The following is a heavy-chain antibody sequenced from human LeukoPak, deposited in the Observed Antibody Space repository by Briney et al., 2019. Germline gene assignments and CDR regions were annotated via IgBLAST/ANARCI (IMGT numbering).Heavy chain of an antibody. CDR1: GYTFTGYY. V-gene: IGHV1-2*02. J-gene: IGHJ4*02. CDR2: INPNSGDT. Sequence: ASVKVSCKASGYTFTGYYMHWVRQAPGQGLEWMGWINPNSGDTKYAQKFQGRVTMTRDTSISTAYMELSRLRSDDTAVYYCARDLGEMATILYYFDYWGQGTLVTVSS. D-gene: IGHD5-24*01. CDR3: ARDLGEMATILYYFDY.